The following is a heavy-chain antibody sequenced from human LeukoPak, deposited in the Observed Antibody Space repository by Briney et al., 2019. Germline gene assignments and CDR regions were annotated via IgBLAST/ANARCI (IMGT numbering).Heavy chain of an antibody. CDR3: ARDYGSGWYDYYYGMDV. CDR2: IYHSGST. D-gene: IGHD6-19*01. V-gene: IGHV4-4*02. J-gene: IGHJ6*02. Sequence: GSLRLSCAASGFTFSSYSMNWVRQAPGKGLEWIGEIYHSGSTNYNPSLKSRVTISVDKSKNQFSLKLSSVTAADTAVYYCARDYGSGWYDYYYGMDVWGQGNHGHRLL. CDR1: GFTFSSYSM.